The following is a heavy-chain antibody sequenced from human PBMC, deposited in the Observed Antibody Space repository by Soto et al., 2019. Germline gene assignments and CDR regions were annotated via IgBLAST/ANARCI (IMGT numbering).Heavy chain of an antibody. CDR3: ARDISGYYYGMDV. D-gene: IGHD3-3*02. CDR1: GGSFSCYF. J-gene: IGHJ6*02. CDR2: INHSGST. V-gene: IGHV4-34*01. Sequence: PSETLPLTCAVYGGSFSCYFWSGIRQPPGKGLEWIGEINHSGSTKYNPSLKSRVTISLDTSKNQFSLNLYSVTAADTAVYYCARDISGYYYGMDVWGQGTTVTVSS.